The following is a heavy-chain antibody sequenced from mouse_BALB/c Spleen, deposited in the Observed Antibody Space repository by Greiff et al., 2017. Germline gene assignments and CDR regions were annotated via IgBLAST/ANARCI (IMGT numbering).Heavy chain of an antibody. CDR2: ISSGGST. CDR3: ARDYYGSSYYFDY. V-gene: IGHV5-6-5*01. J-gene: IGHJ2*01. CDR1: GFTFSSYA. D-gene: IGHD1-1*01. Sequence: EVQRVESGGGLVKPGGSLKLSCAASGFTFSSYAMSWVRQTPEKRLEWVASISSGGSTYYPDSVKGRFTISRDNARNILYLQMSSLRSEDTAMYYCARDYYGSSYYFDYWGQGTTLTVSS.